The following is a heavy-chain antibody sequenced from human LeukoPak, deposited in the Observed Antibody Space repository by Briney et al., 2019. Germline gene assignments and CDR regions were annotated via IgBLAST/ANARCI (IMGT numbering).Heavy chain of an antibody. J-gene: IGHJ5*02. V-gene: IGHV4-59*08. CDR2: IYYSGST. CDR3: ARLGGAQYYDFWSGYSNWFDP. Sequence: SETLSLICTVSGGSISSYYWSWIRQPPGKGLEWIGYIYYSGSTNYNPSLKSRVTISVDTSKNQFSLKLSSVTAADTAVYYCARLGGAQYYDFWSGYSNWFDPWGQGTLVTVSS. CDR1: GGSISSYY. D-gene: IGHD3-3*01.